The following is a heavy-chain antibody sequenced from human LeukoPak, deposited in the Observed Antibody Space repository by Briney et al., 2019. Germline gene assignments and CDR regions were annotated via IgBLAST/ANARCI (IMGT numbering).Heavy chain of an antibody. CDR1: GGTFSSYA. CDR3: ASGVGTVVVPAAMGWFDP. CDR2: IIPIFGTA. J-gene: IGHJ5*02. D-gene: IGHD2-2*01. V-gene: IGHV1-69*05. Sequence: GAPVKVSCKASGGTFSSYAISWVRQAPGQGLEWMGGIIPIFGTANYAQKFQGRVTITTDESTSTAYMELSSLRSEDTAVYYCASGVGTVVVPAAMGWFDPWGQGTLVTVSS.